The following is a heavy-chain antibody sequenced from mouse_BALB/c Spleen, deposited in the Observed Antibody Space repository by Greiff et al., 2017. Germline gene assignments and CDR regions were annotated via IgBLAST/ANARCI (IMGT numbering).Heavy chain of an antibody. CDR3: AREAPYRYDGAMDY. J-gene: IGHJ4*01. CDR1: GYSITSGYY. CDR2: ISYDGSN. V-gene: IGHV3-6*02. Sequence: EVKLQESGPGLVKPSQSLSLTCSVTGYSITSGYYWNWIRQFPGNKLEWMGYISYDGSNNYNPSLKNRISITRDTSKNQFFLKLNSVTTEDTATYYCAREAPYRYDGAMDYWGQGTSVTVSS. D-gene: IGHD2-14*01.